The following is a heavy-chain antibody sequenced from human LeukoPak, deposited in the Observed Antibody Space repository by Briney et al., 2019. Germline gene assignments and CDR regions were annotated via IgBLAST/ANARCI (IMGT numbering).Heavy chain of an antibody. CDR3: ARGGLAYYDSSGYYSP. CDR2: IIPIFGTA. V-gene: IGHV1-69*13. Sequence: ASVTVSCKASGGTFSSYAISWVRQAPGQGLEWMGGIIPIFGTANYAQKFQGRVTITADESTSTAYMELSSLRSEDTAVYYCARGGLAYYDSSGYYSPWGQGTLVTVSS. CDR1: GGTFSSYA. J-gene: IGHJ5*02. D-gene: IGHD3-22*01.